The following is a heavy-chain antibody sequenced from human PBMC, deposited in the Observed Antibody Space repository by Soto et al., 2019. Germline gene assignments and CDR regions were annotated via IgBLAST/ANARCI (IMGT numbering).Heavy chain of an antibody. CDR3: ANSAPEGWLVNYAFDI. V-gene: IGHV3-11*03. D-gene: IGHD6-19*01. CDR1: GFTSSSIY. J-gene: IGHJ3*02. CDR2: ISSSSSYT. Sequence: PEESLRPSSQPSGFTSSSIYSTWIRKAPGKGLEWVSYISSSSSYTNYADSVKGRFTISRDNAKNSLYLQMNSLRAEDTAVYYCANSAPEGWLVNYAFDIWGQGTMVTVSS.